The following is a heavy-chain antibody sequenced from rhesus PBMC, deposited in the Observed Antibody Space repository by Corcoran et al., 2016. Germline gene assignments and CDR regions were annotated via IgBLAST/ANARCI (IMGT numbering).Heavy chain of an antibody. Sequence: EVQLVESGGGLVKPGGSLRLSCAASGFTFSDYYMDWVRQAPGKGLEWVSRINSGAGSGWYADSVKGRFTIFGENAKNILYLQMNSLRPEDTAIYYCARDRLNTAGGSRFDVWGPGVLVTVSS. V-gene: IGHV3-178*01. J-gene: IGHJ5-1*01. CDR2: INSGAGSG. CDR1: GFTFSDYY. D-gene: IGHD4-23*01. CDR3: ARDRLNTAGGSRFDV.